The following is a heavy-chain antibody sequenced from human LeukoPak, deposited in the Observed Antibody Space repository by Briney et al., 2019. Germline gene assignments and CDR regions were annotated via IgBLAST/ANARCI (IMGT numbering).Heavy chain of an antibody. V-gene: IGHV4-30-2*01. D-gene: IGHD3-10*01. CDR1: GGSISSGGYS. CDR3: ARGRSSGYYFDY. J-gene: IGHJ4*02. Sequence: PSETLSLTCAVSGGSISSGGYSWSWIRQPPGKGLEWIGYIYHSGSTYYNPSLKSRVTISVDRSKNQFSLKLSSVTAADTAVYYCARGRSSGYYFDYWGQGTLVTVSS. CDR2: IYHSGST.